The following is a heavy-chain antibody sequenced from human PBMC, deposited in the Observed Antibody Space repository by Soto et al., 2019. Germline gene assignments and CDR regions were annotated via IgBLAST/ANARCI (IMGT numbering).Heavy chain of an antibody. CDR3: ATIVVVSAHGMDV. D-gene: IGHD2-15*01. CDR2: ISAYHGNT. Sequence: QGQLVQSGAEVKKPGASVTVSCKASGYTFTSYGISWVRQAPGQGLEWMGWISAYHGNTNYAQKLQGRVTMTTDTSQSTAYMELRSLTSDDTALYYCATIVVVSAHGMDVWGQGTTVTVSS. CDR1: GYTFTSYG. V-gene: IGHV1-18*01. J-gene: IGHJ6*02.